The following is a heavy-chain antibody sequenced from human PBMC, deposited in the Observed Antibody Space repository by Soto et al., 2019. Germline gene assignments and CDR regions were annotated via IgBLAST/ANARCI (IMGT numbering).Heavy chain of an antibody. V-gene: IGHV1-8*01. CDR2: MNPGSGDT. CDR1: GYIXSNND. Sequence: SXKVSFTASGYIXSNNDVGWVRQATGQGLEWMGWMNPGSGDTWYAQKFQGRVTMTRNISIDTAYMELSRLRADDAAIYYCARMASFGSFNWFDPWGQGTLGTVS. D-gene: IGHD5-18*01. J-gene: IGHJ5*02. CDR3: ARMASFGSFNWFDP.